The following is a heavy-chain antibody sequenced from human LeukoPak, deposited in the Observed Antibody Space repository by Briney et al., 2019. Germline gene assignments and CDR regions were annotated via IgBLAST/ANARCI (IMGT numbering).Heavy chain of an antibody. D-gene: IGHD3-10*01. CDR2: INHSGST. CDR3: ARDRVWQGSSYYYYYYMDV. J-gene: IGHJ6*03. CDR1: GGSFSGYY. Sequence: PSETLSLTCAVYGGSFSGYYWSWIRQPPGKGLEWIGEINHSGSTNYNPSLKSRVTMSVDASKNQFSLKLSSVTAADTAVYYCARDRVWQGSSYYYYYYMDVWGKGTTVTISS. V-gene: IGHV4-34*01.